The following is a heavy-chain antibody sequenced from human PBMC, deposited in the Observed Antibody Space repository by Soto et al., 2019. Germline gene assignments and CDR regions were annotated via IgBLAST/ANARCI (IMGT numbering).Heavy chain of an antibody. V-gene: IGHV3-30-3*01. Sequence: QVHLVESGGGVVQPGRSLRLSCVASGFNFKAYGMHWVRQAPGKGLEWVAVISTDGTNQHHADSVKGRFTISRDNFKNPLYLQMKSLRPEETAVYFCAVGGGDLSLTPFDYWGQGTLVTVSS. D-gene: IGHD3-16*02. CDR3: AVGGGDLSLTPFDY. CDR2: ISTDGTNQ. J-gene: IGHJ4*02. CDR1: GFNFKAYG.